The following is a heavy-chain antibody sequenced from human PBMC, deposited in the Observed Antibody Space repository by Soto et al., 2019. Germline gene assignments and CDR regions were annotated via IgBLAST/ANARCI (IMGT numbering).Heavy chain of an antibody. V-gene: IGHV1-18*04. CDR2: ISAYNGNT. CDR1: GYTFTSYG. J-gene: IGHJ6*02. D-gene: IGHD3-10*01. Sequence: QVQLVQSGAEVKKPGASVKVSCKASGYTFTSYGISWVRQAPGQGLEWMGWISAYNGNTIYAQKLQGRGTMTTDTSTSTAYMELRSLRSDDTAVYYCARYKAHYYGSGKDGMDVWGQGTTVTVSS. CDR3: ARYKAHYYGSGKDGMDV.